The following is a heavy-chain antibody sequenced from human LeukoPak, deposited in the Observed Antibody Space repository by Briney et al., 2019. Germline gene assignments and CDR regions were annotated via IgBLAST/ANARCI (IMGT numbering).Heavy chain of an antibody. V-gene: IGHV3-21*04. D-gene: IGHD6-19*01. J-gene: IGHJ4*02. CDR1: GFTFTSYA. Sequence: PGGSLTLSCAASGFTFTSYAMSWVRQAPGKGLEWVSSISSSSSYIYYADSVKGRFTISRDNAKNSLYLQVNSLRAEDTALYYCARDGYSSGWAHAFDYWGQGTLVTVSS. CDR3: ARDGYSSGWAHAFDY. CDR2: ISSSSSYI.